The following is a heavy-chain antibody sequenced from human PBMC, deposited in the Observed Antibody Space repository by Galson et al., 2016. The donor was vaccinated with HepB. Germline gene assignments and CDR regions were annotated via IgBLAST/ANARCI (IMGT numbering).Heavy chain of an antibody. D-gene: IGHD3-10*01. V-gene: IGHV3-7*01. Sequence: SLRLSCAASGFSFSSYWMSWVRQAPGKGLEWVANIKQDGSEESYVDSVKGRFTISRDNAKNSLYLQMNSLRAGDTAVYYCARTIDGEYFDHWGQGTLVTVSS. J-gene: IGHJ4*02. CDR1: GFSFSSYW. CDR2: IKQDGSEE. CDR3: ARTIDGEYFDH.